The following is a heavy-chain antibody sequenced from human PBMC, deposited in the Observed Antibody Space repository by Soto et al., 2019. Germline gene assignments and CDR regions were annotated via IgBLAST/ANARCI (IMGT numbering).Heavy chain of an antibody. Sequence: SVKVSCKASGGTFSSYAISWVRQAPGQGLEWMGGIIPIFGTANYAQKFQGRVTITADKSTSTAYMELSSLRSEDTAVYYCARYYGISYYYYGMDVWGQGTTFTVSS. CDR2: IIPIFGTA. J-gene: IGHJ6*02. CDR1: GGTFSSYA. D-gene: IGHD3-10*01. V-gene: IGHV1-69*06. CDR3: ARYYGISYYYYGMDV.